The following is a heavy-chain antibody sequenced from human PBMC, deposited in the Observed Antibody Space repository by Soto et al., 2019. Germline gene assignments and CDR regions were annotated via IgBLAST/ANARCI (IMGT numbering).Heavy chain of an antibody. CDR1: GYTFTSYD. CDR2: MNPNSGNT. CDR3: AREKTSYGMDV. Sequence: QVQLVQSGAEVKKPGASVKVSCKASGYTFTSYDINWVRQATGQGLEWMGWMNPNSGNTGYAQKFQGRVTMTRNTSISTAYMELSSLXXXXXXXXXXAREKTSYGMDVWGQGTTVTVSS. J-gene: IGHJ6*02. V-gene: IGHV1-8*01.